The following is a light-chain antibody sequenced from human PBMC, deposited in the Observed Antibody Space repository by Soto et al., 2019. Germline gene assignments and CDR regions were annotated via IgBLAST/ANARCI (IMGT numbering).Light chain of an antibody. CDR1: SGSIASNY. V-gene: IGLV6-57*03. J-gene: IGLJ2*01. Sequence: FMLTQPHSVSESPGKTVTISCTRSSGSIASNYVQWYQQRPGSAPTTVIYEDDQRPSGVPDRFSGSIDSSSNSASLTISGLKTEDEADYYCQSYDSSMDVVFGGGTQLTAL. CDR3: QSYDSSMDVV. CDR2: EDD.